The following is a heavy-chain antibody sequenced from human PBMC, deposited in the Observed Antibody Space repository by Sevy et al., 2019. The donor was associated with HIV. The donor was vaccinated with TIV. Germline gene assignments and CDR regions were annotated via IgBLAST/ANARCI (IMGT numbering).Heavy chain of an antibody. CDR1: GFTFDDYV. V-gene: IGHV3-43*01. CDR3: VKDAGVAGSGYYFDS. J-gene: IGHJ4*02. D-gene: IGHD6-19*01. Sequence: GESLKISCEASGFTFDDYVMHWVRQGPRKALEWISLISWSGDNTYYADSVKGRFTISRDNTKNSLYLQMHSLTSDDTALYYRVKDAGVAGSGYYFDSWGQGTLVTVSS. CDR2: ISWSGDNT.